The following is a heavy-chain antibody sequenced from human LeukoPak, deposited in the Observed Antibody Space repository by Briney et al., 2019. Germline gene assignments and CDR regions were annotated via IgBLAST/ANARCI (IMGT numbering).Heavy chain of an antibody. CDR3: AKMVREFYTISYYFDY. D-gene: IGHD2-8*01. CDR2: ISGSGAGT. V-gene: IGHV3-23*01. J-gene: IGHJ4*02. Sequence: PGGSLTLSCAASGFTFSGYAMNWVRQAPGKGLEWVSGISGSGAGTYYADSVKGRFTISRDNSKNTLYLQMNSLRADDTAVYYCAKMVREFYTISYYFDYWGQGTLVTVSS. CDR1: GFTFSGYA.